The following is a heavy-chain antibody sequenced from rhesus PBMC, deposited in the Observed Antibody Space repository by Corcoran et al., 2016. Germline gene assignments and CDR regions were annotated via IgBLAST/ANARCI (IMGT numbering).Heavy chain of an antibody. V-gene: IGHV3S5*01. CDR2: ISNHYGTT. Sequence: VQLGESGGGLVQPGGSLRLSCAASGFTFSNFGMRWVRQAPGKGVGWVSYISNHYGTTYYAESLKGRFTISRDNSKNTLFLEVNNLRVEDTAVYYCAKDLQLLYWGQGVLVTVSS. D-gene: IGHD1-44*01. CDR1: GFTFSNFG. CDR3: AKDLQLLY. J-gene: IGHJ4*01.